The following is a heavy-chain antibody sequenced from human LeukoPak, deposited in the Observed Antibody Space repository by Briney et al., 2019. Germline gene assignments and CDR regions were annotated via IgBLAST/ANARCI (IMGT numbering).Heavy chain of an antibody. J-gene: IGHJ4*02. CDR1: GFTFSSYG. CDR3: AKSPGSSGTIDY. Sequence: PGGSLRLSCAASGFTFSSYGMHWVRQAPGKGLEWVAVISYDGSNKYYADSVKGRFTISRDNSRNTLYLQMNSLRAEDTAVYYCAKSPGSSGTIDYWGQGTLVTVSS. V-gene: IGHV3-30*18. D-gene: IGHD3-22*01. CDR2: ISYDGSNK.